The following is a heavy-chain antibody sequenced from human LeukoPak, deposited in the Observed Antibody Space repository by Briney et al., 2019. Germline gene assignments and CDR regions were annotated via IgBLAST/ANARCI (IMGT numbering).Heavy chain of an antibody. CDR3: ARGGYGYGYFFGGTGIDY. D-gene: IGHD5-18*01. CDR2: IGTAGDI. V-gene: IGHV3-13*01. J-gene: IGHJ4*02. Sequence: GGSLRLSCAASGFTFSSYDMHWVRQATGKGLEWVSGIGTAGDIYYPGSVKGRFTISRENAKNTLYLQMNSLRAEDTAVYYCARGGYGYGYFFGGTGIDYWGQGTLVTVSS. CDR1: GFTFSSYD.